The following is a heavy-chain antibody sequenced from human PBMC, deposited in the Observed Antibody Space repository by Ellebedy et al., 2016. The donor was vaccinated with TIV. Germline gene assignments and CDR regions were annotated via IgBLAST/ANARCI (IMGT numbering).Heavy chain of an antibody. J-gene: IGHJ5*02. CDR3: AVSRYAGWFDP. CDR1: GGSINRSSYY. D-gene: IGHD5-18*01. Sequence: SETLSLTXIVSGGSINRSSYYWGWIRQPPGKGLEWIGSIYFSGGTYYSPSLKSRVTIHVDLSKNEYSLKMKSVTAADTAVYYCAVSRYAGWFDPWGQGTLVTVSS. CDR2: IYFSGGT. V-gene: IGHV4-39*01.